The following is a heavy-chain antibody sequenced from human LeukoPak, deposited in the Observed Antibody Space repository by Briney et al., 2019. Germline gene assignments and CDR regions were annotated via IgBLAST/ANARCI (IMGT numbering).Heavy chain of an antibody. CDR2: IYPGDSDT. CDR1: GYSFANYW. Sequence: GESLKISCEGAGYSFANYWIGWVRQMPGKGLEWMGIIYPGDSDTRYSPSFQGQVTISADKSISTAYLQWRRLKASDTAMYYCARHKVEYQLLHSFDIWGQGTMVTVSS. V-gene: IGHV5-51*01. J-gene: IGHJ3*02. CDR3: ARHKVEYQLLHSFDI. D-gene: IGHD2-2*01.